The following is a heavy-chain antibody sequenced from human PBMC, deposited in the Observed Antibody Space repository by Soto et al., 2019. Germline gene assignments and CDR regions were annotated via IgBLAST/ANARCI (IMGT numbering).Heavy chain of an antibody. D-gene: IGHD2-15*01. J-gene: IGHJ3*02. Sequence: SETLSLTCTVSGGSISSSRYYWGWIRQPPGKGREWIGSIYSSGSTYYNPSLKSRVTISVDTSKHLFSLKLSSVTAADTAVYYCARRSIAHAFDIWGQGTMVTVSS. CDR2: IYSSGST. V-gene: IGHV4-39*01. CDR3: ARRSIAHAFDI. CDR1: GGSISSSRYY.